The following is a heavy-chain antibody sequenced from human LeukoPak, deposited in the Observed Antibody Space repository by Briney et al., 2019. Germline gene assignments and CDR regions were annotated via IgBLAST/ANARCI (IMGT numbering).Heavy chain of an antibody. D-gene: IGHD2-8*01. CDR2: TYYRSKWYN. CDR3: ARDRRYCTNGVCPTGWFDP. J-gene: IGHJ5*02. Sequence: SQTLSLTCAISGDSVSSNSAAWNWIRQSPSRGLEWLGRTYYRSKWYNDYAVSVKSRITINPDTSKNQFSLQLNSVTPEDTAVYYCARDRRYCTNGVCPTGWFDPWGQGTLVTVSS. V-gene: IGHV6-1*01. CDR1: GDSVSSNSAA.